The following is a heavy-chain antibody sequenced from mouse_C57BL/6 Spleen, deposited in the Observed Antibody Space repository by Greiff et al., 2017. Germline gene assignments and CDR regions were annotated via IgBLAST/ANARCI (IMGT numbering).Heavy chain of an antibody. CDR1: GYTFTSYW. V-gene: IGHV1-55*01. CDR2: IYPGSGST. Sequence: QVQLQQPGAELVKPGASVKMSCKASGYTFTSYWITWVKQRPGQGLEWIGDIYPGSGSTNYNEKFKSKATLTVDTSSSNAYMQLSSLKSEDAEVYYCAREGGYPAWFAYWGQGTLVTVSA. CDR3: AREGGYPAWFAY. D-gene: IGHD2-2*01. J-gene: IGHJ3*01.